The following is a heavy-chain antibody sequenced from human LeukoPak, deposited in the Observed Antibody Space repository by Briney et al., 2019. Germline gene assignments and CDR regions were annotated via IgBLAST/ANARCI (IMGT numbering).Heavy chain of an antibody. V-gene: IGHV4-59*01. CDR3: ARDLDYVPYYYYGMDV. CDR2: IYYSGST. Sequence: SETLSLTCTVSGGSISSYYWSWIRQPPGKGLEWIGYIYYSGSTNYNPSLKSRVTISVDTSKNQFSLKLSSVTAEDTAVYYCARDLDYVPYYYYGMDVWGQGTTVTVSS. CDR1: GGSISSYY. J-gene: IGHJ6*02. D-gene: IGHD4-17*01.